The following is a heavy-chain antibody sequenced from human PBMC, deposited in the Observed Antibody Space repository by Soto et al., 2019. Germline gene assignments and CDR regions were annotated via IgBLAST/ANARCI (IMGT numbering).Heavy chain of an antibody. Sequence: QVQLVESGGGVVQPGRSLRLSCAASGFTFSSYAMHWVRQAPGKGLEWVAVISYDGSNKYYADSVKGRFTISRDNSKNTLYLQMNSLRGEETAVYYCARGRIMILFGGVNSAPTFDYWGQGTLVTVSS. J-gene: IGHJ4*02. CDR1: GFTFSSYA. V-gene: IGHV3-30-3*01. CDR3: ARGRIMILFGGVNSAPTFDY. CDR2: ISYDGSNK. D-gene: IGHD3-16*01.